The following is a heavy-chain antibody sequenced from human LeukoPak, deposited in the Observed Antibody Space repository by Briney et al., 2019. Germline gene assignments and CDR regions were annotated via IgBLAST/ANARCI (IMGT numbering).Heavy chain of an antibody. J-gene: IGHJ4*02. D-gene: IGHD3-16*01. V-gene: IGHV3-66*01. Sequence: GGSLRLSRAASGFTVSGNYMSWVRQAPGKGLEWLSVIHRGGNTYYADSVKGRFTISRDSSKNTVFLQMDSLRAEDTAVYYCARDPGYGLGVDYGDYWGQGTLVTVSS. CDR1: GFTVSGNY. CDR3: ARDPGYGLGVDYGDY. CDR2: IHRGGNT.